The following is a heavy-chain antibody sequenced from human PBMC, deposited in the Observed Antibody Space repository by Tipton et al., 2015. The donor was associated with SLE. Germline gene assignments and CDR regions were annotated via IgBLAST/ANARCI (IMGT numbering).Heavy chain of an antibody. J-gene: IGHJ4*02. CDR2: IYYSGST. CDR1: GGSISRYY. CDR3: ARERARCSGSYGY. D-gene: IGHD3-10*02. V-gene: IGHV4-59*12. Sequence: TLSLTCTVSGGSISRYYWSWIRQPPGKGLEWIGYIYYSGSTNYNPSLKSRGTISVDTSKNQFSLKLSSVTAADTAVYYCARERARCSGSYGYWGQGTLVTVSS.